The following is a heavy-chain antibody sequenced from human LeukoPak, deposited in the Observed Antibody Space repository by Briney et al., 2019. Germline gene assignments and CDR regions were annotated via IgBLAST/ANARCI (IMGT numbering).Heavy chain of an antibody. Sequence: GGSLRLSCAASGSTFSSYAMHWVRQAPGKGLEWVAVISYDGSNKYYADSVKGRFTISRDNSKNTLYLQMNSLRAEDTAVYYCARALYFDYWGQGTLVTVSS. CDR1: GSTFSSYA. J-gene: IGHJ4*02. CDR2: ISYDGSNK. CDR3: ARALYFDY. V-gene: IGHV3-30*01.